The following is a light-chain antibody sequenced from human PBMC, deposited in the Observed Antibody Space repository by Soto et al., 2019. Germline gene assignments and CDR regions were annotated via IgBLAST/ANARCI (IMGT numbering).Light chain of an antibody. V-gene: IGKV2-28*01. CDR1: QSLLHSNGYNY. CDR3: MQALQTPT. Sequence: DIVMTQSPLSPPVTPGEPASISCRSSQSLLHSNGYNYLDWYLQKPGQSPQLLIYLGSNRASGVPDRFSGSGSGTDFTLKSSRVEAEDVGVYYCMQALQTPTFGGGTKVDIK. J-gene: IGKJ4*01. CDR2: LGS.